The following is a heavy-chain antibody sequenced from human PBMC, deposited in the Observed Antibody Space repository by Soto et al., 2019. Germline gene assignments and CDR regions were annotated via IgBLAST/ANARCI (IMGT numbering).Heavy chain of an antibody. V-gene: IGHV1-69*13. J-gene: IGHJ6*02. CDR1: GGTFSNF. D-gene: IGHD3-3*01. CDR2: ITPIFGTT. CDR3: AGDNDDPGAVMSCYYYYGLDG. Sequence: SVKVSCKTSGGTFSNFISWVRQATGQGLEWMGGITPIFGTTIYAHKFRGSLTITADESTRTAYMELSSLRYYDTSVYYCAGDNDDPGAVMSCYYYYGLDGWGQGTTGTVAS.